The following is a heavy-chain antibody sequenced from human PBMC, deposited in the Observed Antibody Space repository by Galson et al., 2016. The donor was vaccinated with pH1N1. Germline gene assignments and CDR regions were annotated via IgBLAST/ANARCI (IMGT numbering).Heavy chain of an antibody. Sequence: SVKVSCKAAGYSVTRYYMHWVRQAPGQGLEWMGIIDPSDGMTTYSEKFQGRISLTRDTSTNSVYMELTTLRPDDSATYFCARRYFLDDWGQGTLVTVSS. J-gene: IGHJ1*01. D-gene: IGHD2/OR15-2a*01. CDR1: GYSVTRYY. V-gene: IGHV1-46*01. CDR3: ARRYFLDD. CDR2: IDPSDGMT.